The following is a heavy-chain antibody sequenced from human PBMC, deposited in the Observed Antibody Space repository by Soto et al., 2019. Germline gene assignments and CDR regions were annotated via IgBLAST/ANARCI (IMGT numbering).Heavy chain of an antibody. CDR1: GGSLISSIYY. Sequence: SETLSLTCTVSGGSLISSIYYWGWIRHPPGKGLEWIGSTYYSGSANYNPSLKSRVTISVDTSKNQFSLELSSLTAADTAVYYCARHGDFWSGSQGYNWFDPWGQGTLVTVSS. CDR2: TYYSGSA. D-gene: IGHD3-3*01. J-gene: IGHJ5*02. V-gene: IGHV4-39*01. CDR3: ARHGDFWSGSQGYNWFDP.